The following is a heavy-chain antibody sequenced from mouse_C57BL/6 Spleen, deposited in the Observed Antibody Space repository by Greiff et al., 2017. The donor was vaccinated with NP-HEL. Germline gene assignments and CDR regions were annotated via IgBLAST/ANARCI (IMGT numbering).Heavy chain of an antibody. CDR2: INPNNGGT. CDR1: GYTFTDYY. V-gene: IGHV1-26*01. CDR3: ARVSYYYGILWYFDV. Sequence: VQLQQSGPELVKPGASVKISCKASGYTFTDYYMNWVKQSHGKSLEWIGDINPNNGGTSYNLKFKGKATLTVDKSSSTAYMELRSLTSEDSAVYYCARVSYYYGILWYFDVWGTGTTVTVSS. D-gene: IGHD1-1*01. J-gene: IGHJ1*03.